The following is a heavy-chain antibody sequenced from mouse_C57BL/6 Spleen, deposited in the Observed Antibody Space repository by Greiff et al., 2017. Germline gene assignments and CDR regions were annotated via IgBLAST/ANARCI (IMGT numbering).Heavy chain of an antibody. CDR3: TLYYGSSFPLDFDV. D-gene: IGHD1-1*01. CDR1: GFNIKDDY. V-gene: IGHV14-4*01. CDR2: IDPENGDT. J-gene: IGHJ1*03. Sequence: EVKLLESGAELVRPGASVKLSCTASGFNIKDDYMHWVKQRPEQGLEWIGWIDPENGDTEYASKFQGKATITADTSSNTAYLQLSSLTSEDTAVYYCTLYYGSSFPLDFDVWGTGTTVTVSS.